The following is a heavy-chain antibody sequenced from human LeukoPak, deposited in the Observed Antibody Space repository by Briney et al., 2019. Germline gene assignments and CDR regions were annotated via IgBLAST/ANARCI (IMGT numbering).Heavy chain of an antibody. V-gene: IGHV4-39*07. CDR1: GGSISSSSHY. CDR3: ARVLDKWFGPLPFDF. Sequence: PSETLSLTCTVSGGSISSSSHYWGWIRQPPGKGPEWIGSFYYSGSTYYNPSLKSRVSVSLDASKNQFSLKLSSVAAADTAIYYCARVLDKWFGPLPFDFWGQGTPVTVSS. J-gene: IGHJ4*02. D-gene: IGHD3-10*01. CDR2: FYYSGST.